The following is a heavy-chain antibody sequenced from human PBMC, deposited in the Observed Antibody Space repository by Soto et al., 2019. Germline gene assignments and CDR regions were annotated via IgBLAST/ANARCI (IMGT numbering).Heavy chain of an antibody. D-gene: IGHD6-19*01. Sequence: SVKVSCKASGGTFSSYAISWVRQAPGQGLEWMGGIIPIFGTANYAQKFQGRVTITADESTSTAYMELSSLRSEDTAVYYCARDQGIAVAEENNYYGMDVWGQGTTVTVSS. CDR3: ARDQGIAVAEENNYYGMDV. V-gene: IGHV1-69*13. CDR1: GGTFSSYA. J-gene: IGHJ6*02. CDR2: IIPIFGTA.